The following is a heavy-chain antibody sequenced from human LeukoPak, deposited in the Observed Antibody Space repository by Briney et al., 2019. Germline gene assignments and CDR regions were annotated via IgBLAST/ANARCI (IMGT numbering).Heavy chain of an antibody. CDR1: GDSISNYY. V-gene: IGHV4-59*01. CDR2: ISFSGYS. CDR3: ARGERSGSGSLDY. Sequence: PSETLSLTCTVSGDSISNYYWSWIRQPPGKGLEWVGYISFSGYSNYNPSLKSRVTMSVDTSKNQFPLKLSSVTAADTAIYYCARGERSGSGSLDYWGQGTLVTVSS. D-gene: IGHD3-10*01. J-gene: IGHJ4*02.